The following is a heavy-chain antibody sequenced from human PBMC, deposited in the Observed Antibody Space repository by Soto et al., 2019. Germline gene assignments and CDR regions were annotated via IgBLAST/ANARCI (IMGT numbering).Heavy chain of an antibody. CDR3: ARDGGTIYSSRISGWYFDL. J-gene: IGHJ2*01. Sequence: QVQLVESGGGVVQPGRSLRLSCAASGFTFSSYAMHWVRQAPGKGLEWVAVISYDGSNKYYADSVKGRFTISRDNSKNTLYLQMNSLRAEDTAVYYCARDGGTIYSSRISGWYFDLWGRGTLVTVSS. CDR1: GFTFSSYA. V-gene: IGHV3-30-3*01. CDR2: ISYDGSNK. D-gene: IGHD6-13*01.